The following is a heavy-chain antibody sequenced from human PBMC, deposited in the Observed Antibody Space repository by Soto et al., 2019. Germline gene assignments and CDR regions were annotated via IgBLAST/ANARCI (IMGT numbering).Heavy chain of an antibody. CDR1: GGSISSGGYS. V-gene: IGHV4-30-2*01. CDR3: ASARQYYYDSSGYSAEYFQH. CDR2: IYHSGST. Sequence: SETLSLTCAVSGGSISSGGYSWSWIRQPPGKGLEWIGYIYHSGSTYYNPSLKSRVTISVDRSKNQFSLKLSPVTAADTAVYYCASARQYYYDSSGYSAEYFQHWGQGTLVTVSS. D-gene: IGHD3-22*01. J-gene: IGHJ1*01.